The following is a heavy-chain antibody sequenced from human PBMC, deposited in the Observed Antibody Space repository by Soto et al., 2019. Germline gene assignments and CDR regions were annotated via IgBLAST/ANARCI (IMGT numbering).Heavy chain of an antibody. J-gene: IGHJ4*02. Sequence: GSLRLSCAASGFTFSSYWMHLVRQAPGKGLVWVSRINSDGGSTSFADSVKGRFTISRDNAKNTLYLQMNSLRAEDTAVYYCASSLLTPFDYWGQGTLVTVSS. CDR2: INSDGGST. V-gene: IGHV3-74*01. D-gene: IGHD7-27*01. CDR1: GFTFSSYW. CDR3: ASSLLTPFDY.